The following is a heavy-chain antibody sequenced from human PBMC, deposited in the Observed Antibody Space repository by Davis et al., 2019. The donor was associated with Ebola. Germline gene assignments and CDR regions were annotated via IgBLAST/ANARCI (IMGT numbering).Heavy chain of an antibody. D-gene: IGHD3-10*01. CDR1: GYTFTSYG. CDR2: ISAYNGNT. V-gene: IGHV1-18*01. J-gene: IGHJ6*02. Sequence: AASVKASCKASGYTFTSYGISWVRQAPGQGLEWMGWISAYNGNTNYAQKLQGRVTMTEDTSTDTAYMELSSLRSEDTAVYYCATDQFDGSGKKRYYYGMDVWGQGTTVTVSS. CDR3: ATDQFDGSGKKRYYYGMDV.